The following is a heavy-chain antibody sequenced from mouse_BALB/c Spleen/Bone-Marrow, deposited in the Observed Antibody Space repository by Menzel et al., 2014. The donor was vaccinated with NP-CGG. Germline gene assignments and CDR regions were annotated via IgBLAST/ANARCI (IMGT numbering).Heavy chain of an antibody. CDR1: GFDFSRYW. V-gene: IGHV4-1*02. J-gene: IGHJ3*01. Sequence: EVKLVESGGGLVQPGGSLKLSCAASGFDFSRYWMSWVRQAPGKGLGWIGEINPDSSTINYTPSLKDKFIISRDNAKNTLYLQMSKVRSEDTALYYCARLYYYGQFAYWGQGTLVTVSA. CDR2: INPDSSTI. CDR3: ARLYYYGQFAY. D-gene: IGHD1-1*01.